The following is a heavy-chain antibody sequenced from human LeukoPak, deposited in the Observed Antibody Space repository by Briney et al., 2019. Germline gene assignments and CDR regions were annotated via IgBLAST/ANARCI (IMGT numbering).Heavy chain of an antibody. V-gene: IGHV5-51*01. CDR1: GYSFTSYW. CDR2: IYPGDSDT. D-gene: IGHD2-2*01. Sequence: GESLKISCKGSGYSFTSYWIGWVRQMPGKGLEWMGIIYPGDSDTRYSPSFQGQVTISADKSISTAYLQWSSLKASDTAMYYCARRGRSVVPAAPADYWGQGTLVTVSS. J-gene: IGHJ4*02. CDR3: ARRGRSVVPAAPADY.